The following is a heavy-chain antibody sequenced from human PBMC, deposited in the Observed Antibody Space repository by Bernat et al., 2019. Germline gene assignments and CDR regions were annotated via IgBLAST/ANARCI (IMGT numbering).Heavy chain of an antibody. D-gene: IGHD6-13*01. V-gene: IGHV3-9*01. CDR2: ISWNSGSI. CDR3: AKDLSYSSSWYAFDY. CDR1: GFTFDDYA. J-gene: IGHJ4*02. Sequence: EVQLVESGGGLVQPGRSLRLSCAASGFTFDDYAMHWVRQAPGKGLEWVSGISWNSGSIGYADSVKGRFTISRDNAKNSLYLQMNSLRAEDTALYYCAKDLSYSSSWYAFDYWGQGTLVTVYS.